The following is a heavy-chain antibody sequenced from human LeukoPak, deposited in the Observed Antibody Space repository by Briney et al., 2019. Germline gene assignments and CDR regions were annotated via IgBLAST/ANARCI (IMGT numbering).Heavy chain of an antibody. CDR2: ISGNGDST. CDR1: GFTFSSFD. D-gene: IGHD6-19*01. J-gene: IGHJ5*02. Sequence: GGSLRLSCAASGFTFSSFDMSWVRQAPGKGLEWVSTISGNGDSTYYADSVKGRFTISRDNSKNTLYLQMNSLRAEDTAVYYCAKRYGTSGFNWFDPWGQGTLVTVSS. V-gene: IGHV3-23*01. CDR3: AKRYGTSGFNWFDP.